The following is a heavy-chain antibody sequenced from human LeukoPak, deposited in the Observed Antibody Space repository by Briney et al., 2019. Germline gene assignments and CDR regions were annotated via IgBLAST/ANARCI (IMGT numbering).Heavy chain of an antibody. V-gene: IGHV4-59*02. Sequence: SETLSLTCTVSGGSVSNYYWSWIRQSPGKGLEWIGYIYYTETSYNPSLKSRVTISADTSKNQFSLKLYSVTAADTAVYYCATRKLGNDYWGQGTLATVSS. D-gene: IGHD7-27*01. J-gene: IGHJ4*02. CDR2: IYYTET. CDR3: ATRKLGNDY. CDR1: GGSVSNYY.